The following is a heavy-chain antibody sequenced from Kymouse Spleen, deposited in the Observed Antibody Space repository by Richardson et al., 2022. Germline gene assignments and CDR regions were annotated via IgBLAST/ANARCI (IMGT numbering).Heavy chain of an antibody. J-gene: IGHJ6*02. D-gene: IGHD1-26*01. CDR2: ISYDGSNK. CDR3: AKGGSGSYPNYYYGMDV. V-gene: IGHV3-30*18. CDR1: GFTFSSYG. Sequence: QVQLVESGGGVVQPGRSLRLSCAASGFTFSSYGMHWVRQAPGKGLEWVAVISYDGSNKYYADSVKGRFTISRDNSKNTLYLQMNSLRAEDTAVYYCAKGGSGSYPNYYYGMDVWGQGTTVTVSS.